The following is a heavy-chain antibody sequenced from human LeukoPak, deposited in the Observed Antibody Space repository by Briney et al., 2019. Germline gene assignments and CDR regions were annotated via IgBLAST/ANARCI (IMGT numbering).Heavy chain of an antibody. Sequence: GSLRLSCAASGFTFSSYGMSWVRQAPGKGREWIGTHSHSGSAYYNPSLRSRITMSLDTSENQLSLKLYSVTAADTAIYYCARYQTGTMFAVWGQGTLVTISS. V-gene: IGHV4-38-2*01. CDR2: HSHSGSA. D-gene: IGHD1/OR15-1a*01. J-gene: IGHJ4*02. CDR3: ARYQTGTMFAV. CDR1: GFTFSSYG.